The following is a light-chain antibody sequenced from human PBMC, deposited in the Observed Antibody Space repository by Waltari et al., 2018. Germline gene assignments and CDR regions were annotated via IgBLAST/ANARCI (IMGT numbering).Light chain of an antibody. J-gene: IGKJ3*01. CDR2: GAS. V-gene: IGKV3-15*01. CDR1: QRVSSN. CDR3: QQYNNWPREFT. Sequence: EIVMTQSPATLSVSPGERATLPCRASQRVSSNLAWYQQKPGQAPRLLIYGASTRATGIPARFSGSGSRTEFTLTISSLQSEDFAVYYCQQYNNWPREFTFGPGTKVDIK.